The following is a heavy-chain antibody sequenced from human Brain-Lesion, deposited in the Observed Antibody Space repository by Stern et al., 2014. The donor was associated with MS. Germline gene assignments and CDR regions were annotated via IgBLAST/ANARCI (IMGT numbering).Heavy chain of an antibody. Sequence: QVQLVESGAEVKKPGASVKVSCKTSGYIFTGYYIHWVRQAPGQGLEWMAWINPNTGGTKYAQKIQGRVTITRDKSISTAYVELSSLTSDDTAVYYCARDQRGITIFGVVTDYYYLGMDVWGQGTAVTVSS. CDR3: ARDQRGITIFGVVTDYYYLGMDV. CDR1: GYIFTGYY. V-gene: IGHV1-2*02. D-gene: IGHD3-3*01. CDR2: INPNTGGT. J-gene: IGHJ6*02.